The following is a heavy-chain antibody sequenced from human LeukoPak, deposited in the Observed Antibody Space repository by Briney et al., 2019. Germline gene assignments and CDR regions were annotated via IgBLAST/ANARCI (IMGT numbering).Heavy chain of an antibody. CDR2: IYTSGST. Sequence: PSETLSLTCTVSGGSISSGSYYWSWIRQPAGKGLEWIGRIYTSGSTNYNPSLKSRVTISVDTSKNQFSLKLSSVTAADTAVYYCARVTGDDFWSGYYSYYMDV. CDR1: GGSISSGSYY. CDR3: ARVTGDDFWSGYYSYYMDV. J-gene: IGHJ6*03. V-gene: IGHV4-61*02. D-gene: IGHD3-3*01.